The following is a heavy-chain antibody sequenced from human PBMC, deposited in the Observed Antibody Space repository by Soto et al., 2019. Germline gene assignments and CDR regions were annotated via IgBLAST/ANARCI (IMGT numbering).Heavy chain of an antibody. V-gene: IGHV4-59*04. CDR2: IYYSGST. J-gene: IGHJ5*02. CDR1: GGSISNYY. D-gene: IGHD1-26*01. CDR3: ARLYTGNYIMYH. Sequence: SETLSLTCTVSGGSISNYYWSWIRHPPGKKLEWIGYIYYSGSTYYNPSLKSRVTISVDTSKNQFSLKLSSVTAADTAVYYCARLYTGNYIMYHWGPGTLVTVSS.